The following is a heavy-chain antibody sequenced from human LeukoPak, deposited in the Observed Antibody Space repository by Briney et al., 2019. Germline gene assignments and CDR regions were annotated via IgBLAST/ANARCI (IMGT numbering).Heavy chain of an antibody. J-gene: IGHJ3*02. D-gene: IGHD3-22*01. V-gene: IGHV3-9*01. CDR1: GFTFDDYA. Sequence: GGSLRLSCAASGFTFDDYAMHWVRQAPGKGLEWVSGISWNSGSIGYADSVKGRFTISRDNAKNSLYLQMSSLRAEDTALYYCAKDYGYDSSGYYRPAAFDIWGQGTMVTVSS. CDR2: ISWNSGSI. CDR3: AKDYGYDSSGYYRPAAFDI.